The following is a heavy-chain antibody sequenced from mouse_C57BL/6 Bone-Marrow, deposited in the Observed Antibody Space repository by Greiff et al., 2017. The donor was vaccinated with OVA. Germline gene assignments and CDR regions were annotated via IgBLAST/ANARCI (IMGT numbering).Heavy chain of an antibody. D-gene: IGHD4-1*01. Sequence: QVQLKQSGAELAKPGASVKLSCKASGYTFTSYWMHWVKQRPGQGLEWIGYINPSCGYTKYNQKFKDKATLTADKFSSTASMQLSSLTYENSTVYYCARAHWDGGYAMTYWGQGTSVTVSS. CDR3: ARAHWDGGYAMTY. J-gene: IGHJ4*01. V-gene: IGHV1-7*01. CDR1: GYTFTSYW. CDR2: INPSCGYT.